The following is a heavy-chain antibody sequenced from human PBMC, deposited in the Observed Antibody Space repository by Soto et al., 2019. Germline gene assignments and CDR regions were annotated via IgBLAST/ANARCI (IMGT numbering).Heavy chain of an antibody. CDR2: ISGSGGST. J-gene: IGHJ4*02. CDR3: ARAIAVGSTSLDY. V-gene: IGHV3-23*01. D-gene: IGHD6-19*01. Sequence: GGSLRLSCAASGFTFSSYAMSWVRQAPGKGLEWVSAISGSGGSTYYADSVKGRFTISRDNSKNTLYLQMDSLRDEDTAVYFCARAIAVGSTSLDYWGLGTRVTVSS. CDR1: GFTFSSYA.